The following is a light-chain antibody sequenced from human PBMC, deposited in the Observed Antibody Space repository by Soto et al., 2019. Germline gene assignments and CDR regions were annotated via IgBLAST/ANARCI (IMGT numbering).Light chain of an antibody. J-gene: IGKJ4*01. Sequence: EIMLTQSPGTLSLSPGERATLSCRASQTVTSSFLAWYQRKPGQAPRLLIYGASDRATGIPDRFSGSGSGTDFTLTISRLEPEDFAVYYCQQFSSYPLTFGGGTKVDIK. CDR3: QQFSSYPLT. CDR1: QTVTSSF. V-gene: IGKV3-20*01. CDR2: GAS.